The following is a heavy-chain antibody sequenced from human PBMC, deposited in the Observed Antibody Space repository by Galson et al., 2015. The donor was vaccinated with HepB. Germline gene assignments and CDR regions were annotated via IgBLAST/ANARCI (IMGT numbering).Heavy chain of an antibody. CDR2: ISSSSSYI. CDR3: ARRVSGWTFDY. CDR1: GFTFSSYS. Sequence: SLRLSCAASGFTFSSYSMNWVRQAPGKGLEWVSSISSSSSYIYYADSVKGRFTISRDNAKNSLYLQMNSLRAEDTAVYYCARRVSGWTFDYWGQGTLVTVSS. D-gene: IGHD6-19*01. J-gene: IGHJ4*02. V-gene: IGHV3-21*01.